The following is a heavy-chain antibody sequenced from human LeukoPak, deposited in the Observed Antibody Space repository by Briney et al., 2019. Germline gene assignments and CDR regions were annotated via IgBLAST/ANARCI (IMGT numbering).Heavy chain of an antibody. Sequence: PGGSLRLSCAASGFTFSSYAMHWVRQAPGKGLEWVAVISYDGSNKYYADSVKGRFTISRDNSKNTLYLQMNSLRPEDTAVYHCARDLRFINPSMIRGSKEWGQGTLVTVSS. CDR2: ISYDGSNK. CDR3: ARDLRFINPSMIRGSKE. CDR1: GFTFSSYA. V-gene: IGHV3-30-3*01. D-gene: IGHD3-10*01. J-gene: IGHJ4*02.